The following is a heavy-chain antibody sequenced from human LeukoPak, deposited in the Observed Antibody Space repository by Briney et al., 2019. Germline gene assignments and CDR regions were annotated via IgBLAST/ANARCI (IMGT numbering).Heavy chain of an antibody. CDR3: ARDGKSHDFDI. Sequence: GASVKVSCKASGYTFTSYYIHWVRQAPGQGLEWMGIINPSGGSPIYAQKFQGRVTMTRDTSTSTVYMELSSLRSDDTAVYYCARDGKSHDFDIWGQGTMVTVSS. CDR2: INPSGGSP. V-gene: IGHV1-46*01. J-gene: IGHJ3*02. D-gene: IGHD1-26*01. CDR1: GYTFTSYY.